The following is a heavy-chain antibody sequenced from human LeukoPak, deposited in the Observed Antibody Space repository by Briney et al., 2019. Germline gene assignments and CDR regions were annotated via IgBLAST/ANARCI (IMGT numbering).Heavy chain of an antibody. Sequence: SETLSLTCTVSGGSISSYYWSWIRQPPGKGLEWIGYIYYSGGTNYNPSLKSRVTISVDTSKNQFSLKLSSVTAADTAVYYCARVKDYYDSSGYYWPVYFDYWGQGTLVTVSS. CDR1: GGSISSYY. J-gene: IGHJ4*02. D-gene: IGHD3-22*01. CDR2: IYYSGGT. V-gene: IGHV4-59*01. CDR3: ARVKDYYDSSGYYWPVYFDY.